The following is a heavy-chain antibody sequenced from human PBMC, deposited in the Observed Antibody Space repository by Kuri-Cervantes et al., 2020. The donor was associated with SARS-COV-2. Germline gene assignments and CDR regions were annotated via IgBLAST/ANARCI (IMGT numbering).Heavy chain of an antibody. D-gene: IGHD3-10*01. CDR1: GGSIINNHW. V-gene: IGHV4-4*02. CDR2: IHYEGST. J-gene: IGHJ6*03. Sequence: SETLTLTCGVSGGSIINNHWWNWVRQPPGKGLEWIGEIHYEGSTNYNPSLKSRVTMSVDTSKNQFSLNLTSVTAADTAVYYCARLRRHNNAWFVTGYYMDVWGKGTTVTVSS. CDR3: ARLRRHNNAWFVTGYYMDV.